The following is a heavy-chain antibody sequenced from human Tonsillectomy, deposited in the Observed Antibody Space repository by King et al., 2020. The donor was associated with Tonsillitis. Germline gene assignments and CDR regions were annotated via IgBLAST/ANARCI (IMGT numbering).Heavy chain of an antibody. Sequence: QLQESGPGLVKPSETLSLTCTVSGYSISSGYYWGWIRQPPGKGLEWLGSIYHSGSTYYNPSLKSRVTISVDTSKNQFSLKLSSVAAADTAVYYCATDYDSSGYYYSWGQGTLVTVSS. J-gene: IGHJ4*02. V-gene: IGHV4-38-2*02. CDR1: GYSISSGYY. CDR2: IYHSGST. CDR3: ATDYDSSGYYYS. D-gene: IGHD3-22*01.